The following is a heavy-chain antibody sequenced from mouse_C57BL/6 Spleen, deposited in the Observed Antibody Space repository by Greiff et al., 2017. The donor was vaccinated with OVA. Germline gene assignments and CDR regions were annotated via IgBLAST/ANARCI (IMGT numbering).Heavy chain of an antibody. D-gene: IGHD6-1*01. J-gene: IGHJ2*01. Sequence: PEQGLEWIGYIYPRDGSTKYNEKFKGKATLTADKSSSTAYMQLNSLTSEDSAVYFCARGHGRGYFDYWGQGTTLTVSS. V-gene: IGHV1-78*01. CDR2: IYPRDGST. CDR3: ARGHGRGYFDY.